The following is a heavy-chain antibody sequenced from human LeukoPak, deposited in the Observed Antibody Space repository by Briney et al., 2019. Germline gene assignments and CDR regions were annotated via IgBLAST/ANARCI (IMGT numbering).Heavy chain of an antibody. CDR3: ARDRTGAGLDY. Sequence: PGGSLRLSCAASGFTFSSSRTSWVRRAPGKGLEWVANIRQDGNAKYFADSVKGRFTISRDNAKNSLFLQINSLRAEDTAVYYCARDRTGAGLDYWGQGTLVAVSS. CDR2: IRQDGNAK. CDR1: GFTFSSSR. V-gene: IGHV3-7*03. D-gene: IGHD1-14*01. J-gene: IGHJ4*02.